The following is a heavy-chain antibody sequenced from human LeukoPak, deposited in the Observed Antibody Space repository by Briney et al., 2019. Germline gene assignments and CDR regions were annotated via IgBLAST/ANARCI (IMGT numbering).Heavy chain of an antibody. CDR2: ISGSGGST. V-gene: IGHV3-23*01. J-gene: IGHJ4*02. CDR1: GFTFSSYA. D-gene: IGHD3-3*01. CDR3: AKDQSYDFWSGYSDY. Sequence: PGGSLRLSCAASGFTFSSYAMSWVRQAPGKGLEWVSAISGSGGSTYYADSVKGRFTISRDNSKNTLYLQMNSLRAEDTAVYYCAKDQSYDFWSGYSDYWGQGTLVTVSS.